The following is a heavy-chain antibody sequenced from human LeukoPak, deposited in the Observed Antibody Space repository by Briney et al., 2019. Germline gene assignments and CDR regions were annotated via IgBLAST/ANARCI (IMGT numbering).Heavy chain of an antibody. CDR1: GFTFTTYA. CDR2: ISGSGDST. V-gene: IGHV3-23*01. CDR3: AKAHYIHFLDY. Sequence: GGSLRLSCAASGFTFTTYAMSWVRQALGKGLEWVSAISGSGDSTYYADSVKGRFTISRDNSKNTLYLQVNSLRAEDTAVYYCAKAHYIHFLDYWGQGTLVTVSS. J-gene: IGHJ4*02. D-gene: IGHD2/OR15-2a*01.